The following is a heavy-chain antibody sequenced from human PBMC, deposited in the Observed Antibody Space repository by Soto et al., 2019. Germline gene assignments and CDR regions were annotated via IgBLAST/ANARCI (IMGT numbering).Heavy chain of an antibody. V-gene: IGHV5-51*01. D-gene: IGHD6-19*01. CDR3: ARRSTGSGWYSADY. CDR2: IFPTDSET. J-gene: IGHJ4*02. Sequence: PGESLKISCKGSGYSFTSYWIGWVRQLPGKGLEWMGIIFPTDSETRYSPSFQGQVTISADESISTAYLQWSSLKASDTGMYYCARRSTGSGWYSADYWGRGTLVTVSS. CDR1: GYSFTSYW.